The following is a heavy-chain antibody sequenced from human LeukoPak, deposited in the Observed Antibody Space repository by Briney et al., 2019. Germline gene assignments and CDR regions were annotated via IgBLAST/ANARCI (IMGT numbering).Heavy chain of an antibody. D-gene: IGHD6-19*01. V-gene: IGHV3-23*05. CDR1: EFIFSDYA. Sequence: GGSLRLSGAASEFIFSDYAMGWVRQAPGKGLEWVSTIDKTTYPTFYADSVKGRFTISRDNSKNTLYLQMNSLRTEDTAVYFCAKFEGATIPGWFNDYWGQGILVTVSS. CDR2: IDKTTYPT. CDR3: AKFEGATIPGWFNDY. J-gene: IGHJ4*02.